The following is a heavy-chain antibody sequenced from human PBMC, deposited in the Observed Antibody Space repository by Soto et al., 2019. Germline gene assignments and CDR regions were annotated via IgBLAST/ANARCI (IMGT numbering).Heavy chain of an antibody. CDR2: IYHSGST. D-gene: IGHD2-2*01. CDR1: GGSISSGGYS. CDR3: ARVYCSSTSCSEDYGMGV. Sequence: QLQLQESGSGLVKPSQTLSLTCAVSGGSISSGGYSWRWIRQPPGKGLERIGYIYHSGSTYYNPSLKSRVTISVDRSKNQFSLKLSSVTAADTAVYYCARVYCSSTSCSEDYGMGVWGQGTTVTVSS. V-gene: IGHV4-30-2*01. J-gene: IGHJ6*02.